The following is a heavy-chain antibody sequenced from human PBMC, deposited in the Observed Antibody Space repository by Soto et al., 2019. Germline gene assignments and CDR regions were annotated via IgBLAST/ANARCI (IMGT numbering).Heavy chain of an antibody. V-gene: IGHV3-33*01. J-gene: IGHJ4*02. D-gene: IGHD6-13*01. Sequence: QVHLVESGGAVVQPGRSLRLSCAGSGFTFSSYGMHWVRQAPGKGLEWVASIWLDGSKATYADSVMGRFTVSRDNSKNTLSPEMNSLRVEYTGLYDCTRDWTSSWPPGVWGQGTLVTVSS. CDR3: TRDWTSSWPPGV. CDR1: GFTFSSYG. CDR2: IWLDGSKA.